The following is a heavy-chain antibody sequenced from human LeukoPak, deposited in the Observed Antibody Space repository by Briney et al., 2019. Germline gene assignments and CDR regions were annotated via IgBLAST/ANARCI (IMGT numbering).Heavy chain of an antibody. Sequence: PSETLSLTCTVSGGSISSYYWSWIRQPTGKGLEWIGRIYTSGSTNYNPSLKSRVTMSVDTPKNQFSLKLSSVTAADTAVYYCARSFGSSWRAEYFQHWGQGTLVTVSS. CDR1: GGSISSYY. CDR2: IYTSGST. J-gene: IGHJ1*01. V-gene: IGHV4-4*07. D-gene: IGHD6-13*01. CDR3: ARSFGSSWRAEYFQH.